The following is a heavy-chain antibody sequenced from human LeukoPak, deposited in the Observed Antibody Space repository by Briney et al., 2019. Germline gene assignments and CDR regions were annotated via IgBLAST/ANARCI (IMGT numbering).Heavy chain of an antibody. Sequence: GASVKVSCKASGYTFTNYDISWVRQAPGQGLEWMGWINAYNGHTNYAQNLQGRVTMTTDTSTSTAYMELRSLRSDDTAVYYCARRVLGYCSSTGCYTFDPWGQGTLVTVSS. D-gene: IGHD2-2*02. J-gene: IGHJ5*02. CDR3: ARRVLGYCSSTGCYTFDP. V-gene: IGHV1-18*01. CDR2: INAYNGHT. CDR1: GYTFTNYD.